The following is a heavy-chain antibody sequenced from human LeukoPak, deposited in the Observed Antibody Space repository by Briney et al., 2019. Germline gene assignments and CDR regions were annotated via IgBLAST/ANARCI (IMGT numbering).Heavy chain of an antibody. V-gene: IGHV1-2*06. J-gene: IGHJ4*02. D-gene: IGHD2-2*01. CDR2: INPNSGGT. CDR3: ARHPLGYCSSTSCYAWEN. CDR1: GYTFTGYY. Sequence: ASVKVSCKASGYTFTGYYMHWVRQAPGQGLEWMGRINPNSGGTNYAQKFQGRVTMTRDTSIGTAYMELSRLRSDDTAVYYCARHPLGYCSSTSCYAWENWGQGTLVTVSS.